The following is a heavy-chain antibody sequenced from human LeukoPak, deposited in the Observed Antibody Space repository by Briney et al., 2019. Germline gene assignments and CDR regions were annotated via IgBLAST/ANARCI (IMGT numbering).Heavy chain of an antibody. CDR3: ARGGIQVSGIDEFDY. D-gene: IGHD6-19*01. V-gene: IGHV3-13*01. CDR2: IGIRGDT. Sequence: PGGSLRLSCAASGFTFIDTDLHWVGQVLGKGLEGVSAIGIRGDTHYSGSVKGRFTISRENAESSLYLQMNSLRAEDTAVYYCARGGIQVSGIDEFDYWGQGTLVTVSS. J-gene: IGHJ4*02. CDR1: GFTFIDTD.